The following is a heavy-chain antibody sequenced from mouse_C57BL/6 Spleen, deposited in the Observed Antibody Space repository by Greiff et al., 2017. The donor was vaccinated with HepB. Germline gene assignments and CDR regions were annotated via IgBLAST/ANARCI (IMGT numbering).Heavy chain of an antibody. D-gene: IGHD1-1*01. V-gene: IGHV3-6*01. CDR1: GYSITSGYY. CDR3: ARHYGSSNYFDY. J-gene: IGHJ2*01. Sequence: EVKLMESGPGLVKPSQSLSLTCSVTGYSITSGYYWNWIRQFPGNKLEWMGYISYDGSNNYNPSLKNRISITRDTSKNQFFLKLNSVTTEDTATYYCARHYGSSNYFDYWGQGTTLTVSS. CDR2: ISYDGSN.